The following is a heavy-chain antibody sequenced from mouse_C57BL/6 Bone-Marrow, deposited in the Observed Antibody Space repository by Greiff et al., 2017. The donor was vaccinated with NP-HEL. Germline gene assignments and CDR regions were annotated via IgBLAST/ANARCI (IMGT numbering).Heavy chain of an antibody. CDR1: GYTFTSYG. Sequence: VQLQESGAELARPGASVKLSCKASGYTFTSYGISWVKQRTGQGLEWIGEIYPRSGNTYYNEKFKGKATLTADKSSSTADMELRSLTSEDSAVYFCARGGSSLGYAMDYWGQGTSVTVSS. V-gene: IGHV1-81*01. J-gene: IGHJ4*01. CDR3: ARGGSSLGYAMDY. CDR2: IYPRSGNT. D-gene: IGHD1-1*02.